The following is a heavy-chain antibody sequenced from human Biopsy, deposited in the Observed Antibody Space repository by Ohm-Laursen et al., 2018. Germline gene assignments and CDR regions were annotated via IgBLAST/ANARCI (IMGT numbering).Heavy chain of an antibody. CDR2: IYFTGRT. CDR3: ASAGYNPDWNFDL. D-gene: IGHD5-24*01. J-gene: IGHJ2*01. CDR1: GGPIDSYY. V-gene: IGHV4-59*07. Sequence: SHTLSLTCTVSGGPIDSYYWSWIRQPPGKALEWIGYIYFTGRTSYNPSLKSRVTMSVNTSKKQFSLSLSSVTAADTAVYYCASAGYNPDWNFDLWGRGTRVTVSS.